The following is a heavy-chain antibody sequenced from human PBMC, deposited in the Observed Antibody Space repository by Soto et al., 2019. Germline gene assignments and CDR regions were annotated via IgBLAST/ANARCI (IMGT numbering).Heavy chain of an antibody. Sequence: QVQLVQSGAEVKKPGASVKVSCKASGYTFTSYDINWVRQATGQGLEWMGRMNPNSGNTGYAQKFQGRVTMTRNTSLSTAYMERSSLRSADTAVYYCARERTGTTSMDFWGQGTTVTVSS. V-gene: IGHV1-8*01. J-gene: IGHJ6*02. CDR1: GYTFTSYD. D-gene: IGHD1-1*01. CDR2: MNPNSGNT. CDR3: ARERTGTTSMDF.